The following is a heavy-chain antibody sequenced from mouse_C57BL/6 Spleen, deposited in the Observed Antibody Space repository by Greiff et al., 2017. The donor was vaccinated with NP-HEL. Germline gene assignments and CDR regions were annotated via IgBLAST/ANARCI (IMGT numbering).Heavy chain of an antibody. CDR1: GYAFTNYL. CDR2: INPGDGDT. J-gene: IGHJ2*01. V-gene: IGHV1-54*01. D-gene: IGHD3-2*02. Sequence: QVQLKESGAELVRPGTSVKVSCKASGYAFTNYLIEWVKQRPGQGLEWIGVINPGDGDTNYNGKFKGKATLTADKSSSTAYMQLSSLTSEDSAVYFCAKAFDYWGQGTTLTVSS. CDR3: AKAFDY.